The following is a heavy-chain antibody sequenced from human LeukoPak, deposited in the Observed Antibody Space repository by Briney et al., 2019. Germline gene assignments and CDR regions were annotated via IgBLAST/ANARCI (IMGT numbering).Heavy chain of an antibody. Sequence: GASVKVSCKASGYSFTSNVISWVRQAPGQGLEWMGWISAYNGNTNYAQKLQGRVTMTTDTSTSTAYMELRSLRSEDTAVYYCARVLQGDFWSGDAFDIWGQGTMVTVSS. CDR3: ARVLQGDFWSGDAFDI. CDR1: GYSFTSNV. D-gene: IGHD3-3*01. J-gene: IGHJ3*02. V-gene: IGHV1-18*01. CDR2: ISAYNGNT.